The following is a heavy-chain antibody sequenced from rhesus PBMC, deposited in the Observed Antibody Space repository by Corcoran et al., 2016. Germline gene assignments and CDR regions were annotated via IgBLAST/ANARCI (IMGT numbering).Heavy chain of an antibody. J-gene: IGHJ4*01. CDR1: GFTFSSYW. D-gene: IGHD6-31*01. Sequence: EVQLVESGGGLAKPGGSLRLSCAASGFTFSSYWMNWVRLAPGKGLEWGSAINSGGGNTYSADSVTGRFTISRDISKNTLSLQMNGLRAEDTAVYYCAKERYSSGWANFDYWGQGVLVTVSS. V-gene: IGHV3S25*01. CDR2: INSGGGNT. CDR3: AKERYSSGWANFDY.